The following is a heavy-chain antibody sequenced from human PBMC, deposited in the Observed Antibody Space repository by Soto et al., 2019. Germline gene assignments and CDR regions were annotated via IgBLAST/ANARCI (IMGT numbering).Heavy chain of an antibody. V-gene: IGHV1-69*13. CDR2: IIPLFGTA. J-gene: IGHJ4*02. Sequence: SVKVSCKASGGPFSRYAINWVRQAPGHGLEWMGGIIPLFGTAKYAQKFQGRVTITADESTSTAHMELRSLRSEDTAVYYCARDYGHDCSGGNCYFYFWGQGTLVTVSS. CDR1: GGPFSRYA. CDR3: ARDYGHDCSGGNCYFYF. D-gene: IGHD2-15*01.